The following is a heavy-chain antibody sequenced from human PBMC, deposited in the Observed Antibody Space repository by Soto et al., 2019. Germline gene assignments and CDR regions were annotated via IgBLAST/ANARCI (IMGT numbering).Heavy chain of an antibody. V-gene: IGHV4-39*01. CDR3: ARHPPENYFDY. J-gene: IGHJ4*02. Sequence: TLSLTCTVSGGSISSSSYYWGWIRQPPGKGLEWIGSIYYSGSTYYNPSLKSRVTISVDTSKNQFSLKLSSVTAADTAVYYCARHPPENYFDYWGQGTLVTAPQ. CDR1: GGSISSSSYY. CDR2: IYYSGST.